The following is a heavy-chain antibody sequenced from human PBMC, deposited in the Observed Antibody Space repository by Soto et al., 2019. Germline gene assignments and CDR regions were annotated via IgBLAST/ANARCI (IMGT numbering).Heavy chain of an antibody. CDR1: GGSISSSSYY. D-gene: IGHD6-19*01. J-gene: IGHJ4*02. Sequence: SETLSLTCTVSGGSISSSSYYWGWIRQPPGKGLEWIGSIYYSGSTYYNPSLKSRVTISVDTSKNQFSLKLSSVTAADTAVYYCARRPEVTAVAGTIGFDYWGQGTLVTVSS. V-gene: IGHV4-39*01. CDR2: IYYSGST. CDR3: ARRPEVTAVAGTIGFDY.